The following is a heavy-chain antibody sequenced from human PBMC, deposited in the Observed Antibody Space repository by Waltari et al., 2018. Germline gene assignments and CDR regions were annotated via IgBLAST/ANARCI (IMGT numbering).Heavy chain of an antibody. CDR1: ALTPRNHR. D-gene: IGHD2-21*02. CDR2: MSSSSSYI. V-gene: IGHV3-21*01. Sequence: EVQLVESGGGLVKPGGSLRLSCAASALTPRNHRLTWVRQAPGKGLEWVSSMSSSSSYIYYGDSVKGRFTISRDNAKNSLYVQMNRLRAEDAAVYYCARDLVATPPWGQGTLVTVSS. J-gene: IGHJ5*02. CDR3: ARDLVATPP.